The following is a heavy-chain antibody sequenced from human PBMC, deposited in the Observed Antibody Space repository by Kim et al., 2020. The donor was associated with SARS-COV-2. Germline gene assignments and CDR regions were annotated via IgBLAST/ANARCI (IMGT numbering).Heavy chain of an antibody. CDR1: GFTFSSYS. J-gene: IGHJ4*02. V-gene: IGHV3-21*01. Sequence: GGSLRLSCAASGFTFSSYSMNWVRQAPGKGLEWVSSISSSSSYIYYADSVKGRFTISRDNAKNSLYLQMNSLRAEDTAVYYCARYCSSTSCYSVDLSSPYWGQGTLVTVSS. CDR3: ARYCSSTSCYSVDLSSPY. D-gene: IGHD2-2*01. CDR2: ISSSSSYI.